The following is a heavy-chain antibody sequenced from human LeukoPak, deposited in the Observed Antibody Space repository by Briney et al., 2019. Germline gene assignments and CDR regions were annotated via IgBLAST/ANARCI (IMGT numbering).Heavy chain of an antibody. CDR2: INHSGST. CDR1: GGSFSGYY. CDR3: ARAPPTYYYGSGSYGFDY. V-gene: IGHV4-34*01. J-gene: IGHJ4*02. Sequence: ASETLSLTCAVYGGSFSGYYWSWIRQPPGKGLEWIGEINHSGSTNYNPSLKSRVTISVDTSKNQFSLKLSSVTAADTAVCYCARAPPTYYYGSGSYGFDYWGQGTLVTVSS. D-gene: IGHD3-10*01.